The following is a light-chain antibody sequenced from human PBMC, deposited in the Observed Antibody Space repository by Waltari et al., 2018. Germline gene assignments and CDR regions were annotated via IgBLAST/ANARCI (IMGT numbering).Light chain of an antibody. J-gene: IGKJ1*01. CDR3: QQYGDAPWT. V-gene: IGKV3-20*01. Sequence: EIVLTQSPDTLSLSPGERATLSCRASQSLTKNFLAWYQQKPGQAPRLLIYAVSSRTTGIPDRFSGSGSGTDFTLTMNRLEPEDSAVYFCQQYGDAPWTFGQGTKVEIK. CDR2: AVS. CDR1: QSLTKNF.